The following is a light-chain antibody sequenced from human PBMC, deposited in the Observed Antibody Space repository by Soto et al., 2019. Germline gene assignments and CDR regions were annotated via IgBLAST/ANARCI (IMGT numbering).Light chain of an antibody. CDR2: VVS. Sequence: QSALAQPTSVSGSPGQSIAISCTGTSSDVGGYNYVSWHQQHPGKAPKVLISVVSNRPSGVSNRFSGSKSGNTASLTISGLQAEDEADYYCSSYTGSSINTVVFGGGTKLTVL. CDR1: SSDVGGYNY. V-gene: IGLV2-14*01. CDR3: SSYTGSSINTVV. J-gene: IGLJ2*01.